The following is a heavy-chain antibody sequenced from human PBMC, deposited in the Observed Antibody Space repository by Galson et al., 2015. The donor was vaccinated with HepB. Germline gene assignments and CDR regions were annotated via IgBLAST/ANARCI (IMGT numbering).Heavy chain of an antibody. D-gene: IGHD6-25*01. J-gene: IGHJ4*02. CDR2: ISSSSSAM. V-gene: IGHV3-48*04. CDR3: AREGGQQRRAGFDN. Sequence: SLRLSCAASGFTFNSYGMNWVRQAPGKGLEWISYISSSSSAMYYAASVKGRFTISRDNAKNSLYPQMSSLRAEDTAVYYCAREGGQQRRAGFDNWGQGILVTVSS. CDR1: GFTFNSYG.